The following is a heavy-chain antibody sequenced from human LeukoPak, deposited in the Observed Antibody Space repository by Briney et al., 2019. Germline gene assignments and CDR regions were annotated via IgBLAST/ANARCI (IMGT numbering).Heavy chain of an antibody. CDR3: ARDMVRGVISGLDY. J-gene: IGHJ4*02. Sequence: SETLSLTCDVYGESFSGYYWSWIRQPPGKGLEWIGEINHSGSTNYNPSLKSRVTISVDTSKNQFSLKLSSVTAADTAVYYCARDMVRGVISGLDYWGQGTLVTVSS. D-gene: IGHD3-10*01. CDR2: INHSGST. V-gene: IGHV4-34*01. CDR1: GESFSGYY.